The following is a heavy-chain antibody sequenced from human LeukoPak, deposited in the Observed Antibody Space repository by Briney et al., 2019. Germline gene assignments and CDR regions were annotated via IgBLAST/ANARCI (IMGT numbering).Heavy chain of an antibody. V-gene: IGHV1-3*01. D-gene: IGHD6-13*01. CDR1: GYIFTSYA. Sequence: SVKVSCKASGYIFTSYAMHWVRQAPGQRPEWVGWINAGNGNTKYSQKFQGRVTITRDTSASTDYMELTSLTSEDTAVYYCARGPRAAADDYWGQGTLVTVTS. J-gene: IGHJ4*02. CDR2: INAGNGNT. CDR3: ARGPRAAADDY.